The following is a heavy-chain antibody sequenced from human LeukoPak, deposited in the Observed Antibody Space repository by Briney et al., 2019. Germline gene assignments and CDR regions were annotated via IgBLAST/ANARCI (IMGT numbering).Heavy chain of an antibody. D-gene: IGHD4-11*01. CDR3: AKDLLSGNYGPRGAFDI. CDR2: IRYDGSNK. Sequence: GGSLRLSCAASGFTFSGYGMHWVRQAPGKGLEWVAFIRYDGSNKYYADSVKGRFTISRDNSKNTLYLQMNSLRAEDTAVYYCAKDLLSGNYGPRGAFDIWGQGTMVTVSS. J-gene: IGHJ3*02. V-gene: IGHV3-30*02. CDR1: GFTFSGYG.